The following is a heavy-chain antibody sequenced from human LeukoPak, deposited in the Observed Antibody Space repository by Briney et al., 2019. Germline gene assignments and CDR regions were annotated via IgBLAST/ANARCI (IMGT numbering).Heavy chain of an antibody. CDR3: ARGPSSGWFYYYYYMDV. CDR2: ISAYNGST. Sequence: GASVKVSCKASGYTFTSYGISWVRQAPGQGLEWMGWISAYNGSTNYAQKFQGRVTMTRNTSISTAYMELSSLRSEDTAVYYCARGPSSGWFYYYYYMDVWGKGTTVTISS. CDR1: GYTFTSYG. J-gene: IGHJ6*03. D-gene: IGHD6-19*01. V-gene: IGHV1-18*01.